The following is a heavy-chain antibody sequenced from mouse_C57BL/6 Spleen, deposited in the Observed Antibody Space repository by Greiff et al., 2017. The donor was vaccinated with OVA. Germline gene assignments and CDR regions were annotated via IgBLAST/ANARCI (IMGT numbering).Heavy chain of an antibody. D-gene: IGHD2-4*01. Sequence: EVKLVESGGGLVQPKGSLKLSCAASGFTFNTYAMHWVRQAPGKGLEWVARIRSKSSNYATYYADSVKDRFTISRDDSQSMLYLQMNNLKTEDTAMYYCVMGIYYDYDDPFAYWGQGTLVTVSA. V-gene: IGHV10-3*01. CDR2: IRSKSSNYAT. CDR1: GFTFNTYA. J-gene: IGHJ3*01. CDR3: VMGIYYDYDDPFAY.